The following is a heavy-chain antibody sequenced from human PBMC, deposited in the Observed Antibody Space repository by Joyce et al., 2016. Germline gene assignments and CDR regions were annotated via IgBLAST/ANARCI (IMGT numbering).Heavy chain of an antibody. J-gene: IGHJ3*02. CDR1: GTSISSADW. D-gene: IGHD3-3*01. Sequence: QVQLQQLGPGLVKPSGTLALTCAVSGTSISSADWWSWLRQPPGKGLEWIGESHHSGSNNYNPSLKSRVSIFVDKSRNQFSLRLTSVTAADTAVYFCARDRRQEWARLHHGPFDIWGQGTMATVSS. CDR3: ARDRRQEWARLHHGPFDI. CDR2: SHHSGSN. V-gene: IGHV4-4*02.